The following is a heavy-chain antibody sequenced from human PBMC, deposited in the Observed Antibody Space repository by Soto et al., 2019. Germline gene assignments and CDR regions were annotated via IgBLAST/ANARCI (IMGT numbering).Heavy chain of an antibody. J-gene: IGHJ6*02. CDR2: ISAYNGNT. CDR1: GYTFTSYG. Sequence: SAVKASCKASGYTFTSYGVRSVRQAPGQELEWMGWISAYNGNTNYAQKLQGRVTMTTDTSTSTAYMELRSLRSDDTAVYYCAREYGHYTSYSSMDVWGQRSTLRVSS. V-gene: IGHV1-18*04. D-gene: IGHD4-17*01. CDR3: AREYGHYTSYSSMDV.